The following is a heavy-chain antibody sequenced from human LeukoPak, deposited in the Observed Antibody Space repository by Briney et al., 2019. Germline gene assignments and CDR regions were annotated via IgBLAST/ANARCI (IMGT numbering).Heavy chain of an antibody. Sequence: GGSLRLSCAASGFSFSNYVMSWVRQAPVKGLEWVTAINGGGSRTYYADSVKGRFTISRDNSKNTLYLQMNSLRAEDTAVYYCAKDQLVRDDYWGQGTLVTVSS. J-gene: IGHJ4*02. CDR2: INGGGSRT. CDR3: AKDQLVRDDY. CDR1: GFSFSNYV. V-gene: IGHV3-23*01. D-gene: IGHD6-6*01.